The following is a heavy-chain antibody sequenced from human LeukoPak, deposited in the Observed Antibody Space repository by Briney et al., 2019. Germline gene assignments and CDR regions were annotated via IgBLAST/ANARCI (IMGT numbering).Heavy chain of an antibody. V-gene: IGHV3-23*01. J-gene: IGHJ3*02. D-gene: IGHD6-19*01. CDR2: IRDSGAST. Sequence: GGSLRLSCAASGFTFLTYAMSWVRQAPGKGLQWVSVIRDSGASTYYADSVKGRFTISRDNSKNTLYLQMNSLRAEDTAVYYCAKAGRSGWYPGWPFYIWGQGTMVTVSS. CDR3: AKAGRSGWYPGWPFYI. CDR1: GFTFLTYA.